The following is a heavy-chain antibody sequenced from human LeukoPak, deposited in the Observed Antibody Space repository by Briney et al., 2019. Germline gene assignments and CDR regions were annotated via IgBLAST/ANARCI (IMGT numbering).Heavy chain of an antibody. D-gene: IGHD2-21*02. CDR2: ISYDGSNK. J-gene: IGHJ4*02. CDR3: ARDRAQIVVVTATLDY. Sequence: PGGSLRLSCAASGFTFSSYGMHWVRQAPGKGLEWVAVISYDGSNKYYADSVKGRFTISRDNSKNTLYLQMNSLRAEDTAVYYCARDRAQIVVVTATLDYWGQGSLVTVSS. CDR1: GFTFSSYG. V-gene: IGHV3-30*03.